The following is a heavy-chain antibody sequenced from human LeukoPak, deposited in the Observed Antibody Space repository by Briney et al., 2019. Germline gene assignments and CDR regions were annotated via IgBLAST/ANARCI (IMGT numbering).Heavy chain of an antibody. Sequence: SETLSLTCTVSGGSISSSSYYWGWIRQPPGKGLEWIGSIYYSGSTYYNPSLKSRVTISVDTSKNQFSLKLSSVTAADTAVYYCARGEDFERYYLAYWGQGTLVTVSS. D-gene: IGHD3-9*01. CDR1: GGSISSSSYY. J-gene: IGHJ4*02. CDR3: ARGEDFERYYLAY. V-gene: IGHV4-39*07. CDR2: IYYSGST.